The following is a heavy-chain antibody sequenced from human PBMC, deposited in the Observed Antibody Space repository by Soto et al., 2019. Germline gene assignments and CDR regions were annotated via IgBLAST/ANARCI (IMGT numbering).Heavy chain of an antibody. CDR3: ASQADYYGSGRYYYYGMDV. J-gene: IGHJ6*02. V-gene: IGHV1-69*01. D-gene: IGHD3-10*01. CDR2: IIPIFGTA. CDR1: RDTVWSSV. Sequence: TASRDTVWSSVIAWVRKKTGQGLEWMGGIIPIFGTANYAQKFQGRVTITADESTSTAYMELSSLRSEDTAVYYCASQADYYGSGRYYYYGMDVWGQVTTVTVSS.